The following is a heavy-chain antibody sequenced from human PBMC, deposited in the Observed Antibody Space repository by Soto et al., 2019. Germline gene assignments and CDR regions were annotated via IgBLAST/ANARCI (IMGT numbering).Heavy chain of an antibody. CDR3: ARIGDGDDYGDYVY. CDR2: IIHILGIA. D-gene: IGHD4-17*01. CDR1: GGTFSSYT. V-gene: IGHV1-69*02. Sequence: QVQLVQSGAEVKKPGSSVKVSCKASGGTFSSYTISWVRQTPGQGLEWMGRIIHILGIANYAQKFQGRVTITADKSTSTAYMELSSLRSEDTAVYYCARIGDGDDYGDYVYWGQGTLVTVSS. J-gene: IGHJ4*02.